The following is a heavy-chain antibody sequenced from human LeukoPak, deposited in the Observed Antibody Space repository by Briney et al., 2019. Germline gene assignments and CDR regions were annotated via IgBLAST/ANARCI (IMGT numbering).Heavy chain of an antibody. V-gene: IGHV4-59*01. J-gene: IGHJ3*02. Sequence: SETLSLTCTVSGGSISSYYWSWLRQPPGKGLEYIGYTHYSGSTNYNPSLKSRVTISLDTSGNQFSLKLSSVTAADTAVYYCASGYCGGACQLGGVDMWGQGTVVTVSS. CDR1: GGSISSYY. CDR2: THYSGST. CDR3: ASGYCGGACQLGGVDM. D-gene: IGHD2-21*02.